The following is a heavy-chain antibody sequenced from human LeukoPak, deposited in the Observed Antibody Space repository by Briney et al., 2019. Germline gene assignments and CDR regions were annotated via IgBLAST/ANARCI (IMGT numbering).Heavy chain of an antibody. V-gene: IGHV3-30*18. CDR3: AKSGNWAGYSSSFFDY. CDR1: GFTFSSYG. J-gene: IGHJ4*02. D-gene: IGHD6-6*01. CDR2: ISYDGSNK. Sequence: PGRSLRLSCAASGFTFSSYGMHWVRQAPGKGLEWVAVISYDGSNKYYADSVKGRFTISRDNSKNTLYLQMNSLRAEDTAVYYCAKSGNWAGYSSSFFDYWGQGTLVTVSS.